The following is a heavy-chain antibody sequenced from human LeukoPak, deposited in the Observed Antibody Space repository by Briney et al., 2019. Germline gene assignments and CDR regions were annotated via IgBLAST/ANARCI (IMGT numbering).Heavy chain of an antibody. J-gene: IGHJ4*02. Sequence: GASVKVSCKVSGYTLTELSMHWVRQAPGKGLEWMGGFDPEDGETIYAQKFQGRVTMTEDTSTDTAYMELSSLRSEDTAVHYCATRFLGLLGYCSGGSCQGWGQGTLVTVSS. V-gene: IGHV1-24*01. D-gene: IGHD2-15*01. CDR1: GYTLTELS. CDR2: FDPEDGET. CDR3: ATRFLGLLGYCSGGSCQG.